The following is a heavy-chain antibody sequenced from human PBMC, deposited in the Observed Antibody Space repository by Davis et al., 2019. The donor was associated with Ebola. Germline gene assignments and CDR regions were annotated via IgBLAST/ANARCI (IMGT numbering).Heavy chain of an antibody. CDR1: VITFSSYA. Sequence: GESLKISCADSVITFSSYAMTWVPQAPGKGLEWVSAISGSGGSTYYADSVKGRFTISRDNSKNTLYLQMNSLRAEDKAVYYCAKVHGSSWYWDWFDPWGQGTLVTVSS. J-gene: IGHJ5*02. CDR2: ISGSGGST. CDR3: AKVHGSSWYWDWFDP. D-gene: IGHD6-13*01. V-gene: IGHV3-23*01.